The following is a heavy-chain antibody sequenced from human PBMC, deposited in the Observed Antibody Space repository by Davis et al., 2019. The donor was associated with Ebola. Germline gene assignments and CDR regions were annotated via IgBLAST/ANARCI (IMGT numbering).Heavy chain of an antibody. CDR3: AKDRAPPYGGNPEAPDY. D-gene: IGHD4-23*01. J-gene: IGHJ4*02. CDR2: ISYDGSNK. V-gene: IGHV3-30*18. CDR1: GFTFSSYG. Sequence: PGGSLTLSCAASGFTFSSYGMHWVRQAPGKGLEWVAVISYDGSNKYYADSVKGRFTISRDNSKNTLYLQMNSLRAEDTALYYCAKDRAPPYGGNPEAPDYWGQGTLVTVSS.